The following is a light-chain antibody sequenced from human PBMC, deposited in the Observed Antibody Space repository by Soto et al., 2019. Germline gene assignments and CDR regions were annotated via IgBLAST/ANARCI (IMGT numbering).Light chain of an antibody. J-gene: IGKJ1*01. CDR3: QHYNDYSRM. CDR2: KAS. V-gene: IGKV1-5*03. Sequence: DIQMTQSPSTLSASIGDRVTITCRTSQSVDSWLAWYQQKPGKAPKLLIYKASSLQTGVPSRFSGSGSGTEFNLTISSLQPDDFATYYCQHYNDYSRMFGQGTKGE. CDR1: QSVDSW.